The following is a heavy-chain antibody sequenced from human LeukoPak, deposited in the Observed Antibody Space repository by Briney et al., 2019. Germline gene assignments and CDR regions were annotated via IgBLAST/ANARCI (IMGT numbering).Heavy chain of an antibody. CDR2: IWYDGSNK. CDR3: ARGDGYNDAEYLQH. J-gene: IGHJ1*01. V-gene: IGHV3-33*01. Sequence: PGRSLRLSCAASGFTFSSYGMHWVRQAPGKGLEWVAVIWYDGSNKYYGDSVKGRFTISRDNSKKTLYLQMNSRRGEDTAVYYCARGDGYNDAEYLQHWGQGTLVTVS. D-gene: IGHD5-24*01. CDR1: GFTFSSYG.